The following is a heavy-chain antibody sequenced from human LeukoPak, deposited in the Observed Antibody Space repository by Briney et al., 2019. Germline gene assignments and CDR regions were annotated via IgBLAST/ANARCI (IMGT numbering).Heavy chain of an antibody. V-gene: IGHV3-23*01. CDR2: AGDSAQTT. D-gene: IGHD3-10*01. CDR3: TKDSFTVIRGVGSGDGFAV. CDR1: GFTFSTYG. Sequence: GGSLRLSCVSSGFTFSTYGMSWVRQAPGKGVEWVAVAGDSAQTTHCAASVKGGFFVARNNPRNTVHLQMNSLRAEDTALYFCTKDSFTVIRGVGSGDGFAVWGQGTMVTVSS. J-gene: IGHJ3*01.